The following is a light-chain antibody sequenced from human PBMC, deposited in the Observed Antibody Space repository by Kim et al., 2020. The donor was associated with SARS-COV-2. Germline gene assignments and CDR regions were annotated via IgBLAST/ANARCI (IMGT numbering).Light chain of an antibody. Sequence: VAPGKTASITCSGDKLGDKYACWYQQKPGQSPVLVIYQDSKRPSGIPERFSGSNSGNTATLTISGTQAMDEADYYCQAWDSSTYVFGTGTKVTVL. J-gene: IGLJ1*01. CDR3: QAWDSSTYV. CDR1: KLGDKY. CDR2: QDS. V-gene: IGLV3-1*01.